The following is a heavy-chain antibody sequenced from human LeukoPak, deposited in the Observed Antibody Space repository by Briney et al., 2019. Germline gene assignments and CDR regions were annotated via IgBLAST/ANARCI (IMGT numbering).Heavy chain of an antibody. J-gene: IGHJ4*02. D-gene: IGHD3-10*01. V-gene: IGHV3-21*01. CDR3: ARDKFYYGSGSYYTLYYFDY. CDR1: GFTFSSYS. CDR2: ISSSSSYI. Sequence: GGSLRLSCAASGFTFSSYSMNWVRQAPGKGLEWVSSISSSSSYIYYADSVKGRFTISRDNAKNSLYLQMNSLRAEDTAVYYCARDKFYYGSGSYYTLYYFDYWGQGTLVTVSS.